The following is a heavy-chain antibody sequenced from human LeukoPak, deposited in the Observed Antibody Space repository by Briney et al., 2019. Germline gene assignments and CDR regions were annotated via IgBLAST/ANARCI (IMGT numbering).Heavy chain of an antibody. J-gene: IGHJ6*02. V-gene: IGHV1-3*01. Sequence: ASVKVSCKASGYTFTSYAMHCVRQAPGQRREWMGWINAGNGNTKYSQKFQGRITITRDTSASTAYMELSSLRSDDTAVYYCARVAVAGDNGMDVWGQGTTVTVSS. CDR3: ARVAVAGDNGMDV. CDR2: INAGNGNT. D-gene: IGHD6-19*01. CDR1: GYTFTSYA.